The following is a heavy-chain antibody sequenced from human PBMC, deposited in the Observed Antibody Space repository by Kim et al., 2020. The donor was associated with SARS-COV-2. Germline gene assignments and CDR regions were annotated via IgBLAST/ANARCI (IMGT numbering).Heavy chain of an antibody. J-gene: IGHJ4*02. CDR3: VKEAAFTTVVVDYYFDF. V-gene: IGHV3-30*18. CDR1: GFTFSNYG. Sequence: GGSLRLSCVGSGFTFSNYGMHWVRQAPGMGLEWVGIVSYEGRNTFYAGSVEGRFTISRDNSKNTLYLQMNNLRAEDTALYYCVKEAAFTTVVVDYYFDFWGQGTLVTVSS. D-gene: IGHD2-15*01. CDR2: VSYEGRNT.